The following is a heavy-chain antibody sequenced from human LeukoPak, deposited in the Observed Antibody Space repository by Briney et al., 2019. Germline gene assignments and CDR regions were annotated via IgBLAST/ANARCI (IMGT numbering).Heavy chain of an antibody. CDR3: ARLRSPFTFGGAGFFDY. D-gene: IGHD3-16*01. CDR1: GGSISSYY. J-gene: IGHJ4*02. V-gene: IGHV4-39*07. CDR2: IYYSGSS. Sequence: PSETLSLTCTVSGGSISSYYWSWIRQPPGKGLEWIGSIYYSGSSYYNPSLKSRVTVSVDTSKNQFSLKLSSVTAADTAVYYCARLRSPFTFGGAGFFDYWGQGTLVTVSS.